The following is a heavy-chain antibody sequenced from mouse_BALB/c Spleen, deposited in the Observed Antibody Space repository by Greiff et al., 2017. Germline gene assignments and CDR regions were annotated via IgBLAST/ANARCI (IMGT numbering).Heavy chain of an antibody. Sequence: QVQLQQSGPELVKPGASVKISCKASGYAFSSSWMNWVKQRPGQGLEWIGRIYPGDGDTNYNGKFKGKATLTADKSSSTAYMQLSSLTSVDSAVYFCARPSIYYRYGYFDYWGQGTTLTVSS. D-gene: IGHD2-14*01. J-gene: IGHJ2*01. V-gene: IGHV1-82*01. CDR1: GYAFSSSW. CDR2: IYPGDGDT. CDR3: ARPSIYYRYGYFDY.